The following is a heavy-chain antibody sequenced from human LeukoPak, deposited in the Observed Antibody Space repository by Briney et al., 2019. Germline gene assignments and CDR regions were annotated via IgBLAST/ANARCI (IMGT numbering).Heavy chain of an antibody. J-gene: IGHJ4*02. CDR2: MSYSGST. CDR3: ARGADRMVRGVITPKPFDY. CDR1: GDFISDYD. D-gene: IGHD3-10*01. Sequence: SETLSLTCTVSGDFISDYDWSWIRQPPGKGLEWIGYMSYSGSTNYNPSLKSRVTISVDTSNRQFSLKLSSVTAADTAVYYCARGADRMVRGVITPKPFDYWGQGTLVTVSS. V-gene: IGHV4-59*12.